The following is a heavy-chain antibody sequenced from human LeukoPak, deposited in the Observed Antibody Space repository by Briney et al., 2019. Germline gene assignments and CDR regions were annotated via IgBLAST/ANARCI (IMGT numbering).Heavy chain of an antibody. CDR2: IKPDGSEK. CDR3: ARDLQGYYDYVWGSYRSYGREYYFDY. CDR1: GFTFSSYW. V-gene: IGHV3-7*01. J-gene: IGHJ4*02. D-gene: IGHD3-16*02. Sequence: GGSLRLSCAASGFTFSSYWMSWVRQAPGKGLEWVANIKPDGSEKYYVDSVKGRFTISRDNAKNSLYLQMNSLRAEDTAVYYCARDLQGYYDYVWGSYRSYGREYYFDYWGQGTLVTVSS.